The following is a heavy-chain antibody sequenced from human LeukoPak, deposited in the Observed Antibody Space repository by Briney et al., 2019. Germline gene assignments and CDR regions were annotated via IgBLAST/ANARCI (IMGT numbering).Heavy chain of an antibody. J-gene: IGHJ4*02. CDR1: GCSISSSY. V-gene: IGHV4-59*01. Sequence: SETLSLTCTVSGCSISSSYWSWLRQPPGKGLEWIGYLYYSGSTNYNPSLKSRVTISVDTSKNQFSLRLNSVTAADTAVYYCARSRGGYKWDFDYWGQGTLVTVSS. D-gene: IGHD5-24*01. CDR3: ARSRGGYKWDFDY. CDR2: LYYSGST.